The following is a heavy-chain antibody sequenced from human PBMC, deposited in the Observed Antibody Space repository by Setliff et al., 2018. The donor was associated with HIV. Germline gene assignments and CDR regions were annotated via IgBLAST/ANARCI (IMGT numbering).Heavy chain of an antibody. CDR3: ARVQVSGTYPIDY. CDR1: GGSFNDYY. D-gene: IGHD3-10*01. V-gene: IGHV4-34*01. CDR2: IDHSGST. Sequence: KPSETLSLTCAVYGGSFNDYYWTWIRQPPGKGLEWIGEIDHSGSTKYHASLKSRVTISIDTSKNQISLKLSSVTAADTAVYYCARVQVSGTYPIDYWGQGTLVTVSS. J-gene: IGHJ4*02.